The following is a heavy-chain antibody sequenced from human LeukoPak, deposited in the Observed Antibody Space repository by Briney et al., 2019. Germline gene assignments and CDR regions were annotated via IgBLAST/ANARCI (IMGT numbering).Heavy chain of an antibody. Sequence: VKVSCKASGYTFTGYYMHWVRQAPGQGLEWMGRINPNSGGTNYAQKFQGRVTMTRDTSISTAYMELSRLRSDDTAVYYCARGGYYYDSRGLMDVWGQGTTVTVSS. D-gene: IGHD3-22*01. CDR3: ARGGYYYDSRGLMDV. CDR1: GYTFTGYY. J-gene: IGHJ6*02. V-gene: IGHV1-2*06. CDR2: INPNSGGT.